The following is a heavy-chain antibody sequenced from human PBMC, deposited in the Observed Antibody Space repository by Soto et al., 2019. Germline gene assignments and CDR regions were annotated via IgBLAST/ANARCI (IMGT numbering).Heavy chain of an antibody. CDR1: GFTFDDYA. Sequence: HPGGSQRLSCAASGFTFDDYAMHWVRQAPGKGLEWVSGISWNSGSIGYADSVKGRFTISRDNAKNSLYLQMNSLRAEDTALYYCAKDGGWFTTAFDYWGQGTLVTVS. V-gene: IGHV3-9*01. J-gene: IGHJ4*02. CDR3: AKDGGWFTTAFDY. D-gene: IGHD4-4*01. CDR2: ISWNSGSI.